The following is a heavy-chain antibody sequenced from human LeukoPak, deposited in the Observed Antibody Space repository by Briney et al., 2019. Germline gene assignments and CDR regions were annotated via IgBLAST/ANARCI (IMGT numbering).Heavy chain of an antibody. D-gene: IGHD6-6*01. Sequence: GASVKVSCKASGYTFTSYGISWVRQAPGQGLEWMGWFRAYNGNTNYAQKLQGRDTMTTDTSTSTAYMELRSLRSDDTAVYYCARDISVMSSSPGYWGQGTLVTVSS. J-gene: IGHJ4*02. V-gene: IGHV1-18*01. CDR2: FRAYNGNT. CDR3: ARDISVMSSSPGY. CDR1: GYTFTSYG.